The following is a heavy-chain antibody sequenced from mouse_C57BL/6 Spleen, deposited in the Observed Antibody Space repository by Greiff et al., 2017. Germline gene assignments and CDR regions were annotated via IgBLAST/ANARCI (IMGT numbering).Heavy chain of an antibody. CDR3: ANSCPFAY. CDR1: GYAFSSSW. Sequence: VQLQQSGPELVKPGASVKISCKASGYAFSSSWLNWVKQRPGKGLEWIGRIYPGGGDTTYKGKFKGKATLTADKSSSTAYMQISSLASEDSAVCFCANSCPFAYWGQGTLVTVSA. V-gene: IGHV1-82*01. D-gene: IGHD1-1*01. J-gene: IGHJ3*01. CDR2: IYPGGGDT.